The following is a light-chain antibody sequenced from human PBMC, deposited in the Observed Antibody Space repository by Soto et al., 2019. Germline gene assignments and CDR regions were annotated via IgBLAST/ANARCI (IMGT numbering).Light chain of an antibody. CDR2: RNN. J-gene: IGLJ2*01. CDR1: SSNIGSNY. Sequence: QSVLTQPPSASATPGQRVTISCSGSSSNIGSNYVYWYQQLPGTAPKLLIYRNNQRPSGVPDRISGSKSGTSASLAISGLRSEDAADYYCAAWDDSLSGVVFGGGTKLTVL. CDR3: AAWDDSLSGVV. V-gene: IGLV1-47*01.